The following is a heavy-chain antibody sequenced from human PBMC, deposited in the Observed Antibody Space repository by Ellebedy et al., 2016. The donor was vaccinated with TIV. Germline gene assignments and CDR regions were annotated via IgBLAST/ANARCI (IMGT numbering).Heavy chain of an antibody. CDR3: ARGGGHYDSVGDDFRGGFDY. Sequence: AASVKVSCKASGYTVSNYDINWVRQATGQGLEWMGWMNPNSGNTDYAQKFQGRVTMTRNTSISPAYMELSSLRSEDTAVYYCARGGGHYDSVGDDFRGGFDYWGQGTPVTVSS. CDR2: MNPNSGNT. J-gene: IGHJ4*02. V-gene: IGHV1-8*01. CDR1: GYTVSNYD. D-gene: IGHD3-22*01.